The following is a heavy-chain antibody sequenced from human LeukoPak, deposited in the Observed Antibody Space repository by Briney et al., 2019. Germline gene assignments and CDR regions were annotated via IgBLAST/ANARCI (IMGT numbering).Heavy chain of an antibody. D-gene: IGHD3-22*01. CDR2: IYYSGSTSGST. J-gene: IGHJ3*02. CDR3: ARAYDSSGHDTFHI. V-gene: IGHV4-39*07. CDR1: GGSISRGSHY. Sequence: PSETLSLTCTVSGGSISRGSHYWGWIRQPPGKGLEWIGSIYYSGSTSGSTYYNPSLKSRVTISADPSKTQFSLQLSSVTAADTAVYYCARAYDSSGHDTFHIWGQGTMATVSS.